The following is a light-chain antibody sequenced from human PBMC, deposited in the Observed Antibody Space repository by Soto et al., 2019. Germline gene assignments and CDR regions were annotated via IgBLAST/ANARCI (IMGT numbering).Light chain of an antibody. CDR2: GAS. Sequence: ELVMTQSPATLSVSPGERATLSCRVSQSVSNNLAWYQQKPGQAPRLLIYGASTRATDIPARFSGSGSGTEFSLTISSLQSEDFAVDYWQEYYSWPLAFGQGTKVEFK. CDR1: QSVSNN. V-gene: IGKV3-15*01. CDR3: QEYYSWPLA. J-gene: IGKJ1*01.